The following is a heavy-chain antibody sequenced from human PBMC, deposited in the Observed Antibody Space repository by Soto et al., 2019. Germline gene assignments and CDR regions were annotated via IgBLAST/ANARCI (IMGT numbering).Heavy chain of an antibody. V-gene: IGHV4-59*01. CDR3: ARALTGLPFDY. D-gene: IGHD3-9*01. J-gene: IGHJ4*02. CDR1: GDSISGYY. Sequence: QVQLQESGPGLVKPSETLSLTCTVSGDSISGYYWSWIRQPPGKGLEWIGYIYYSGSTNYNPSLQSRVTISLDMSKKQFSLNLSSVTAADTAMYYCARALTGLPFDYWGQGTLVTVSS. CDR2: IYYSGST.